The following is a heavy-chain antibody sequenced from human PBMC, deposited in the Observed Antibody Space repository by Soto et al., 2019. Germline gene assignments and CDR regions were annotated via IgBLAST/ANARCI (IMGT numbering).Heavy chain of an antibody. CDR1: GYSFNNFW. CDR3: ARHSRGVVVVPAAIRYYYYGMDV. Sequence: GESLKISCKGSGYSFNNFWIGWVRQMPGKGLELMGVIYPGDSNNRYSPSFLGQVTISADKSITTAYLQWSSLKASDTAMYYCARHSRGVVVVPAAIRYYYYGMDVWGQGTTVTVSS. V-gene: IGHV5-51*01. CDR2: IYPGDSNN. J-gene: IGHJ6*02. D-gene: IGHD2-2*02.